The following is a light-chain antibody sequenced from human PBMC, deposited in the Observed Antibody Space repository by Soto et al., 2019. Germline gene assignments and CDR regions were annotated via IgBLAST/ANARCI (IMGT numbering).Light chain of an antibody. V-gene: IGKV3-11*01. CDR1: QSIKNY. CDR2: DAS. CDR3: QQRSNKPPWT. J-gene: IGKJ1*01. Sequence: EIVLTQSPGTLSLSPGERATLSCKASQSIKNYLAWYQKKLGQAPSLLFYDASNRATGITARFSGSGSGKNFTLTISSLEPEDFAVYYCQQRSNKPPWTFGQGTKVEIK.